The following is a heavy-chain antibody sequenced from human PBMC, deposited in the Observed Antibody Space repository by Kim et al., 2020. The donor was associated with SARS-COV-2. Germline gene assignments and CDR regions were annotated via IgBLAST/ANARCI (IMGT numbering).Heavy chain of an antibody. V-gene: IGHV3-9*01. J-gene: IGHJ6*02. D-gene: IGHD3-10*01. CDR1: GFTFGDYA. CDR2: ISWNSGSI. CDR3: AKDTRSGSYYKKRPWYYGMDV. Sequence: GGSLRLSCAASGFTFGDYAMHWVRQAPGKGLEWVSGISWNSGSIGYADSVKGRFTISRDNAKNSLYLQMNSLRAEDTALYYCAKDTRSGSYYKKRPWYYGMDVWGQGTTVTVSS.